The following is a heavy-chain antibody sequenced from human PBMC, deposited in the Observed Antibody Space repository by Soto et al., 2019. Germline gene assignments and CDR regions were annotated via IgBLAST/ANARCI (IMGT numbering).Heavy chain of an antibody. CDR1: GFTFDDYA. CDR2: ISWNSGSI. J-gene: IGHJ4*02. D-gene: IGHD6-19*01. CDR3: ARGLVNDC. V-gene: IGHV3-9*01. Sequence: EVQLVESGGGLVQPGRSLRLSCAASGFTFDDYAMHWVRQAPGKGLEWVSGISWNSGSIGYADSVKGRFTISRDNAKNSLSQLMNSLRAEDAALYCCARGLVNDCWGQGSLVTVSS.